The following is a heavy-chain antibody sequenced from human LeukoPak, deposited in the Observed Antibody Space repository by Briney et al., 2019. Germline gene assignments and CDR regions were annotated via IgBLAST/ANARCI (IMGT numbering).Heavy chain of an antibody. J-gene: IGHJ4*02. Sequence: SETLSLTCTVSGGSISSSSYYWGWIRQPPGTGLEWIGSIYYSGSTYYNPSLKSRVTISVDTSKNQFSLKLSSVTAADTAVYYCARATYYDFWSGYFHFDYWGQGTLVTVSS. CDR3: ARATYYDFWSGYFHFDY. CDR2: IYYSGST. D-gene: IGHD3-3*01. V-gene: IGHV4-39*01. CDR1: GGSISSSSYY.